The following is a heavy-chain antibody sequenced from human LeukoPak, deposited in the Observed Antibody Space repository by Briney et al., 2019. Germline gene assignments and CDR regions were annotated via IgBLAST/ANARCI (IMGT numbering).Heavy chain of an antibody. CDR2: IYPGDSDT. V-gene: IGHV5-51*01. CDR3: ARHSRGLLSKTSSTSYDY. Sequence: GESLKISCKGSGYSFTSYWIGWVRQMPGKGLEWIGIIYPGDSDTRYSPSFQGQVTISADKSISTAYLQWSSLKASDTAMYYCARHSRGLLSKTSSTSYDYWGRGTLVTVSS. CDR1: GYSFTSYW. D-gene: IGHD2-2*01. J-gene: IGHJ4*02.